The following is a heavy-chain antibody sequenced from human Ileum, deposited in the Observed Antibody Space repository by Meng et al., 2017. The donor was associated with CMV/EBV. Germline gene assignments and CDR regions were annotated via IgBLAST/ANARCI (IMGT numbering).Heavy chain of an antibody. CDR3: ARQGVTFGGVIVLDY. CDR1: GYSFTVYW. J-gene: IGHJ4*02. V-gene: IGHV5-51*01. CDR2: IYPGDSDT. D-gene: IGHD3-16*02. Sequence: SGYSFTVYWFGWVRQMPGKGLEWMGIIYPGDSDTRYSPSFQGQVTISADKSISTAYLQWSSLKASDTAMYYCARQGVTFGGVIVLDYWGQGTLVTVSS.